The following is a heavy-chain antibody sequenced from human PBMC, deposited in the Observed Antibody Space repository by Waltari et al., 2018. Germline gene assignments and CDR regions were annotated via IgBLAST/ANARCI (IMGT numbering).Heavy chain of an antibody. CDR2: ISYDGSNK. J-gene: IGHJ4*02. Sequence: QVQLVESGGGVVQPGRSLRLSCAASGFTFSSYAMHWVRQAPGKGLEGVAVISYDGSNKYYADAVKGRFTISRDNSKNTLYLQMNSLRAEDTAVYYCARDRAVAATFDYWGQGTLVTVSS. V-gene: IGHV3-30*01. D-gene: IGHD6-19*01. CDR3: ARDRAVAATFDY. CDR1: GFTFSSYA.